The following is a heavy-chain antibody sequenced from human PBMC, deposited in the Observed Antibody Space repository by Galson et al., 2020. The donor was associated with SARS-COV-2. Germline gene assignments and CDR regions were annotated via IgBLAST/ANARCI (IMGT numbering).Heavy chain of an antibody. V-gene: IGHV3-33*01. J-gene: IGHJ4*02. CDR3: GRDGKQDDTGHYYGWVDN. CDR2: LWGDGSEQ. Sequence: TGGSLRLSCAASGFTFSGYGMNWVRQAPGKGLEWVAVLWGDGSEQYYADSVKGRFTISRDNSKNTLYLQMNSLRAEDTAVYYCGRDGKQDDTGHYYGWVDNWGQGTLVTVSS. CDR1: GFTFSGYG. D-gene: IGHD3-9*01.